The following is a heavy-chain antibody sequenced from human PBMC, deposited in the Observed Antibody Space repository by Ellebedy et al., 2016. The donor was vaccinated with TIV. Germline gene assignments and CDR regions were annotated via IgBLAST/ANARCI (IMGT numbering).Heavy chain of an antibody. V-gene: IGHV1-69*13. J-gene: IGHJ6*04. Sequence: SVKVSXXASGGTFSSYAISWVRQAPGQGLEWMGGIIPIFGTANYAQKFQGRVTITADESTSTAYMELSSLRSEDTAVYYCARNSGYDFRGGMDVWGKGTTVTVSS. CDR1: GGTFSSYA. CDR3: ARNSGYDFRGGMDV. D-gene: IGHD5-12*01. CDR2: IIPIFGTA.